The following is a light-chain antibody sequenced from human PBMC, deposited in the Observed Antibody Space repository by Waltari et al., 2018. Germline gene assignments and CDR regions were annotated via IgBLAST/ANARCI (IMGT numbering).Light chain of an antibody. CDR3: LQYNNWPPYT. V-gene: IGKV3-15*01. J-gene: IGKJ2*01. CDR2: GAS. CDR1: QSVSSN. Sequence: EIVMTQSPATLSVSPGERATLSCRASQSVSSNLAWYQQKPGQAPRLLISGASTRASGISARFSGSGSGTEFTLTISSLQSEDFAVYYCLQYNNWPPYTFGQGTKLEI.